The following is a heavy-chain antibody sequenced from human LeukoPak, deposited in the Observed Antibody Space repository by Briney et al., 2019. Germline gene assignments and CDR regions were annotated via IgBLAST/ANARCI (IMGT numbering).Heavy chain of an antibody. CDR2: ISAYNGNT. CDR3: ARDVPYSSSWYDPTGGDQWYYFDY. V-gene: IGHV1-18*01. Sequence: ASVKVSCKASGYTFTSYGISWVRQAPGQGLEWRGWISAYNGNTNYAQKLQGRVTMTTDTSTSTAYIELRSLRSDDTAVYYCARDVPYSSSWYDPTGGDQWYYFDYWGQGTLVTVSS. J-gene: IGHJ4*02. CDR1: GYTFTSYG. D-gene: IGHD6-13*01.